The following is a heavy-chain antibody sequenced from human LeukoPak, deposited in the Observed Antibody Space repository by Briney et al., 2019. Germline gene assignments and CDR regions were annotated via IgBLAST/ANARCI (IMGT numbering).Heavy chain of an antibody. V-gene: IGHV4-31*11. J-gene: IGHJ3*02. CDR1: GGSFSGYY. CDR3: ARGLLLWFGELGCAFDI. Sequence: TLSLTCAVYGGSFSGYYWSWIRQHPGKGLEWIGYIYYSGSTYYNPSLKSRVTISVDTSKNQFSLKLSSVTAADTAVYYCARGLLLWFGELGCAFDIWGQGTMVTVSS. CDR2: IYYSGST. D-gene: IGHD3-10*01.